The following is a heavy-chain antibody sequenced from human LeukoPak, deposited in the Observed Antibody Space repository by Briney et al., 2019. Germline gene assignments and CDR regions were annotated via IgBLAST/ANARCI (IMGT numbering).Heavy chain of an antibody. CDR2: IKEDGSEK. V-gene: IGHV3-7*04. CDR1: GVTFSSYW. CDR3: ARGHYYGSGTVDY. J-gene: IGHJ4*02. Sequence: PGGSLRLSCAASGVTFSSYWMSWVRQAPGKGLEWVANIKEDGSEKYYVDSVKGRFTISRDNAKTSVYLQMNSLRAEDTAVYYCARGHYYGSGTVDYWGQGTLVTVSS. D-gene: IGHD3-10*01.